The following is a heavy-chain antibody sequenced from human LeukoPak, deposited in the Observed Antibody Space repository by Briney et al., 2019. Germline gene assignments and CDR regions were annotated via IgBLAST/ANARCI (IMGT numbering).Heavy chain of an antibody. Sequence: GRSLRLSCAAAGFTFDDYDMHWVRQAPGKGLEWVSTINWNSGRMEYADSVKGRFTISRDNAKNSLYLQMNSLRDEDTALYYCAKDGQRRAVSVVTYMDVWGKGTTVTVSS. CDR3: AKDGQRRAVSVVTYMDV. D-gene: IGHD6-19*01. CDR2: INWNSGRM. V-gene: IGHV3-9*01. J-gene: IGHJ6*03. CDR1: GFTFDDYD.